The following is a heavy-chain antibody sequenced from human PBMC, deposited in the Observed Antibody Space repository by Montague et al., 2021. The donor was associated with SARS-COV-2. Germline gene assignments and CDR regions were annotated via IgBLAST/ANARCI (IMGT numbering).Heavy chain of an antibody. CDR1: GLSVGNSN. CDR2: FSFVGSNR. V-gene: IGHV3-30*03. J-gene: IGHJ4*02. CDR3: ASWEN. Sequence: SLRLSCAASGLSVGNSNMHWVRQAPGKGLEWVAVFSFVGSNRYYADSVKGRFTIPRDDPENKLHLQMNSLRPEDTAVYYCASWENWGQGTLVIVSS. D-gene: IGHD1-26*01.